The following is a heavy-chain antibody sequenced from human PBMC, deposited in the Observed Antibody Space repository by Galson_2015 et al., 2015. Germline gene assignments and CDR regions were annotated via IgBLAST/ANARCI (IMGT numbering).Heavy chain of an antibody. Sequence: SLRLSCAASGFSVGDNFMSWVRQAPGKGLEWVSGLFSGGSTNYADSLKGRFTVSRDNSKNTLFLQMSSLRADDTAVYYCARGVSSGSCCSFDYWGHGILVTVSS. CDR2: LFSGGST. J-gene: IGHJ4*01. CDR3: ARGVSSGSCCSFDY. D-gene: IGHD3-22*01. CDR1: GFSVGDNF. V-gene: IGHV3-53*01.